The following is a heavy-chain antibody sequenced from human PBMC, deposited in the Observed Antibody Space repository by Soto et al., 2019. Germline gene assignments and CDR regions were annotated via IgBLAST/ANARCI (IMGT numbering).Heavy chain of an antibody. CDR2: ISYDGSNK. CDR3: ARDLYSSSWDIYYYYGMDV. Sequence: GGSLRLSCAASGFTFSSYAMHWVRQAPGKGLEWVAVISYDGSNKYYADSVKGRFTISRDNSKNTLYLQMNSLRAEDTAVYYCARDLYSSSWDIYYYYGMDVWGQGTTVTVSS. D-gene: IGHD6-13*01. CDR1: GFTFSSYA. J-gene: IGHJ6*02. V-gene: IGHV3-30-3*01.